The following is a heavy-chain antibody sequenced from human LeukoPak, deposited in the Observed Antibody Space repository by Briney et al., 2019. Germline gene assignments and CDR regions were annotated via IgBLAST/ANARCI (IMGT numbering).Heavy chain of an antibody. CDR2: ISGSGGST. CDR1: GFTFSSYA. CDR3: AKDTGRPTDAITMEDNAFDI. V-gene: IGHV3-23*01. J-gene: IGHJ3*02. D-gene: IGHD3-3*01. Sequence: PGGSLRLSCAASGFTFSSYAMSWVRQAPGKGLEWVSGISGSGGSTFFADSVKGWFTISRDSSKNTLNLQMDSLRAEDTALYYCAKDTGRPTDAITMEDNAFDIWGQGTMVTVSS.